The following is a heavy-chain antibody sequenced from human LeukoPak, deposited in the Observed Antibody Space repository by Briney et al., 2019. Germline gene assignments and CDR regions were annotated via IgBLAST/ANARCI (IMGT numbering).Heavy chain of an antibody. Sequence: GGSLRLSCVASGFTFSNYGLSWVRQAPGKGLVWVSGITGSGGSTYYADSVKGRFTISRDNSKNTRYLQMNSLSAEDTAVYYCATTGYSSRNYWGQGNVVTVSS. J-gene: IGHJ4*02. CDR1: GFTFSNYG. D-gene: IGHD6-13*01. CDR3: ATTGYSSRNY. CDR2: ITGSGGST. V-gene: IGHV3-23*01.